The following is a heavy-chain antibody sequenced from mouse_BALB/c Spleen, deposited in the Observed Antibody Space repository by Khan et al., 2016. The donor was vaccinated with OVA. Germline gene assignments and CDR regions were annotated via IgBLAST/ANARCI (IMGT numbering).Heavy chain of an antibody. CDR2: IDPSTGYT. Sequence: VQLQESGAELAKPGASVKMSCKASGYTFTTYWMHWVKQRPGQGLEWIGYIDPSTGYTESNQKFKDKATLTTDKSSSTAYMQLSSLTSEDSAVYDCARRGLYGIFAYGGQGTLVTVSA. D-gene: IGHD2-1*01. CDR1: GYTFTTYW. V-gene: IGHV1-7*01. CDR3: ARRGLYGIFAY. J-gene: IGHJ3*01.